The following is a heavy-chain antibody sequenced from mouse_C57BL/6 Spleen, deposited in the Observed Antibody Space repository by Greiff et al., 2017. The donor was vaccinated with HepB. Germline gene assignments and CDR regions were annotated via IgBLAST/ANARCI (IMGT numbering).Heavy chain of an antibody. D-gene: IGHD2-1*01. CDR1: GFTFSDFY. CDR2: SRNKANDYTT. V-gene: IGHV7-1*01. Sequence: EVKLVESGGGLVQSGRSLRLSCATSGFTFSDFYMEWVRQAPGKGLEWIAASRNKANDYTTEYSASVKGRFIVSRDTSQSILYLQMNALRAEDTAIYYCARALYPGYFDVWGTGTTVTVSS. CDR3: ARALYPGYFDV. J-gene: IGHJ1*03.